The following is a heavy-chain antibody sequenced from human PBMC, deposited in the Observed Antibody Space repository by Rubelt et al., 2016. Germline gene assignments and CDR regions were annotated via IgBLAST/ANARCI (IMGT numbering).Heavy chain of an antibody. CDR1: GGSFSGYY. J-gene: IGHJ5*02. CDR3: ARGGRYYGSGSYQRHNWFDP. V-gene: IGHV4-34*01. D-gene: IGHD3-10*01. CDR2: INHSGST. Sequence: QVQLQQWGAGLLKPSETLSLTCAVYGGSFSGYYWSWIRQPPGKGLEWIGEINHSGSTNYNPSLKSRVTISVDTYKNQLSLKLSSVTAADTAVYYCARGGRYYGSGSYQRHNWFDPWGQGTLVTVSS.